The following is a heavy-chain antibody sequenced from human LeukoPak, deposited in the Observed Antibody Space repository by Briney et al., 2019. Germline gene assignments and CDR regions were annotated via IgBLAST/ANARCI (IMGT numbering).Heavy chain of an antibody. J-gene: IGHJ4*02. CDR1: GFTFSSYA. CDR3: AKASRWFGELLSHFDY. D-gene: IGHD3-10*01. Sequence: GGSLRLSCAASGFTFSSYAMSWVRQAPGKGLEWGSAISGSGGSTYYADSVKGRFTISRDNSKNTLYLQMSSLRAEDTAVYYCAKASRWFGELLSHFDYWGQGTLVTVSS. CDR2: ISGSGGST. V-gene: IGHV3-23*01.